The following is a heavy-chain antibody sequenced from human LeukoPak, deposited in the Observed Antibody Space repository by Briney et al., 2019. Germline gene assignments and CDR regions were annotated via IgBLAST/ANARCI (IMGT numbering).Heavy chain of an antibody. CDR3: ARERRQLERWIDS. CDR1: GGSISSGSYY. CDR2: IYTSGST. J-gene: IGHJ5*01. V-gene: IGHV4-61*02. Sequence: SETLSLTCTVSGGSISSGSYYWSWIRQPAGKGLEWIGRIYTSGSTNYNPSLKSRVTISVDTSKNQFSLKLTSVTAVDTAVYYCARERRQLERWIDSWGQGTLVTVSS. D-gene: IGHD1-1*01.